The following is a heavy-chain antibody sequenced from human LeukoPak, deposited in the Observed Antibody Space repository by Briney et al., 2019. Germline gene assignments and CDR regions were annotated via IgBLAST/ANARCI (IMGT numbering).Heavy chain of an antibody. CDR3: ARDLMGIAYRGAFYY. J-gene: IGHJ4*02. CDR2: IYSGGAT. CDR1: GFTVSRSY. D-gene: IGHD6-13*01. V-gene: IGHV3-53*01. Sequence: GGSLRLSCAASGFTVSRSYMSWVRQAPGKGLEWVSVIYSGGATYYADSVKGRFTISRDNAKNSLYLQMNSLRAEDTAVYYCARDLMGIAYRGAFYYWGQGTLVTVSS.